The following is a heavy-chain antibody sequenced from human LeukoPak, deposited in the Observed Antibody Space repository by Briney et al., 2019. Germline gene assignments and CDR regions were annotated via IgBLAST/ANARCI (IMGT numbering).Heavy chain of an antibody. CDR1: GGTFSSYA. V-gene: IGHV1-69*01. J-gene: IGHJ4*02. CDR3: ARDGSSSNFHY. Sequence: EASVKISCKASGGTFSSYAISWVRQAPGQGLEWMGGIIPIFGTANYAQKFQGRVTITADESTSTAYMELSSLRSEDTAVYYCARDGSSSNFHYWGQGTLVTVSS. D-gene: IGHD6-13*01. CDR2: IIPIFGTA.